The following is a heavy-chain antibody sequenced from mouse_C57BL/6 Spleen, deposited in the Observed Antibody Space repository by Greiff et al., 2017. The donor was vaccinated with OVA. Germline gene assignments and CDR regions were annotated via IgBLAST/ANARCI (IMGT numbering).Heavy chain of an antibody. Sequence: VQLQQPGAELVMPGASVKLSCKASGYTFTSYWMHWVKQRPGQGLEWIGEIDPSDSYTNYNQKFKGKSTLTVDKSSSTAYMQLSSLTSEDSAVYYCARFPYYAMDYWGQGTSVTVSS. J-gene: IGHJ4*01. CDR1: GYTFTSYW. CDR2: IDPSDSYT. CDR3: ARFPYYAMDY. V-gene: IGHV1-69*01.